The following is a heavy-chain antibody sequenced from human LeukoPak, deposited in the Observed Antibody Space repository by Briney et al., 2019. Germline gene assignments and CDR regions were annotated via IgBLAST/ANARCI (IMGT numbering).Heavy chain of an antibody. V-gene: IGHV3-30*04. D-gene: IGHD5-12*01. CDR3: AREVGGYGDY. CDR1: GFTFSSYA. CDR2: ISYDGSNK. J-gene: IGHJ4*02. Sequence: GRSLRLSCAASGFTFSSYAMHWVRQAPGKGLEWVAVISYDGSNKYYADSVKGRFTISRDNSKNTLYLQMNSLRAEDTAVYYCAREVGGYGDYWGQGTLVIVSS.